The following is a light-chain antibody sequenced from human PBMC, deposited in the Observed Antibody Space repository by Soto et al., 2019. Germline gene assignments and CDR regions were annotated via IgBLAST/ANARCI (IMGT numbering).Light chain of an antibody. V-gene: IGKV3-11*01. J-gene: IGKJ4*01. CDR3: QQRSNWPLFT. CDR2: DAS. Sequence: EIALTQSPATLSLSPGERATLSCRASQSVSSYLAWYQQKPGQAPRLLIYDASNRATGIPARFSGSGSGTDFTLTISSLEPEDFAVYYCQQRSNWPLFTFGGGTKVEIK. CDR1: QSVSSY.